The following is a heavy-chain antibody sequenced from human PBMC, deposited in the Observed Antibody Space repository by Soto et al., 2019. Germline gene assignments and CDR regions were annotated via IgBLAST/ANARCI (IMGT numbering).Heavy chain of an antibody. Sequence: PSETLSLTCPVSGGSISSSSYYWGWIRQPPGKGLEWIGSIYYSGSTYYNPSLKSRVTISVDTSKNKFPLKLSSVTAADTAVYYCARVGDSSGYYGFDYWGQGTLVTVSS. V-gene: IGHV4-39*06. D-gene: IGHD3-22*01. J-gene: IGHJ4*02. CDR3: ARVGDSSGYYGFDY. CDR1: GGSISSSSYY. CDR2: IYYSGST.